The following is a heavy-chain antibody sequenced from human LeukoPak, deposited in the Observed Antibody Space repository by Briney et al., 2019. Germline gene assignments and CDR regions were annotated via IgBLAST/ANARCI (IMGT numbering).Heavy chain of an antibody. CDR3: ARNPPRTGDFNS. CDR2: INPSGGST. J-gene: IGHJ4*02. CDR1: GYTFTSYY. D-gene: IGHD7-27*01. V-gene: IGHV1-46*01. Sequence: ASVQVSCKASGYTFTSYYMHWVRQATGQGLEWMGIINPSGGSTSYAQKFQGRVTMTRDTPTSTVYMELRGLTSEDTAVYYCARNPPRTGDFNSWGQGALVTVSS.